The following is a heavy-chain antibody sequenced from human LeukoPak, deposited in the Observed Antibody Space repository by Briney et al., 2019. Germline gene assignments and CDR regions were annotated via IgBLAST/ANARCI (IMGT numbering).Heavy chain of an antibody. D-gene: IGHD7-27*01. V-gene: IGHV3-7*03. J-gene: IGHJ4*02. CDR2: INPDGRDT. CDR1: GFTFNRCW. CDR3: AKDYKVRSGEPPIDY. Sequence: PGGSLRLSCVVSGFTFNRCWMNWVRQAPGKGLEWVAHINPDGRDTYYVDSVKGRFTISRDNAQNSMYLQMISLRAEDTAVYYCAKDYKVRSGEPPIDYWGQGTLVTVSS.